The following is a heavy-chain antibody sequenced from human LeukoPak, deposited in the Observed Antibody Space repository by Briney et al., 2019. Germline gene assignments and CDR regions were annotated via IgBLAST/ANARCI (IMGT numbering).Heavy chain of an antibody. V-gene: IGHV1-2*02. CDR2: INPNSGGT. CDR3: ARAGQWLLWYFAY. CDR1: GYTFTDYY. Sequence: GASVKVSCKASGYTFTDYYMHWVRQAPGQGLEWMGWINPNSGGTNYAQNYQGRVTMTRDTSISTAYMELSRLRSDDTAVYYCARAGQWLLWYFAYWGQGTLVTVSS. D-gene: IGHD6-19*01. J-gene: IGHJ4*02.